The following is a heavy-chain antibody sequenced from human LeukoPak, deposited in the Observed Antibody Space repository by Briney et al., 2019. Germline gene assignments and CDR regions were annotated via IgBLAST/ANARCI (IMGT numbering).Heavy chain of an antibody. D-gene: IGHD6-13*01. CDR3: AKIRYSSSWSFLGYFDY. Sequence: AGGSLRLSCAASGFTFSSYSMNWVRQAPGKGLEWVSSISSSSSYIYYADSVKGRFTISRDDSKNTLYLQMNSLRAEDTAVYYCAKIRYSSSWSFLGYFDYWGQGTLVTVSS. J-gene: IGHJ4*02. CDR2: ISSSSSYI. CDR1: GFTFSSYS. V-gene: IGHV3-21*04.